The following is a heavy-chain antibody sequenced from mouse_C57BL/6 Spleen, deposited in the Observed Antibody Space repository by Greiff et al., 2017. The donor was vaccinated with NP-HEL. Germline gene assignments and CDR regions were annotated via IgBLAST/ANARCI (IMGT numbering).Heavy chain of an antibody. CDR3: ARSHLLWSTRGFAY. Sequence: QVQLQQSGPELVKPGASVKISCKASGYAFSSSWMNWVKQRPGKGLEWIGRIYPGDGDTNYNGKFKGKATLTADKSSSTAYMQLSSLTSEDSAVYFCARSHLLWSTRGFAYWGQGTLVTVSA. J-gene: IGHJ3*01. CDR2: IYPGDGDT. CDR1: GYAFSSSW. D-gene: IGHD2-1*01. V-gene: IGHV1-82*01.